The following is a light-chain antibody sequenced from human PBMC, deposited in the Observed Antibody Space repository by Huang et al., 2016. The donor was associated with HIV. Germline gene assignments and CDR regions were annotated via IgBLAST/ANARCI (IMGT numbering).Light chain of an antibody. V-gene: IGKV3-15*01. CDR1: QSVTSN. CDR3: QHYSNWPPWT. J-gene: IGKJ1*01. CDR2: GAS. Sequence: EIVMTQSPATLSVSPGERATLSCRASQSVTSNLPWYQQNPGPAPRLLLYGASTRATDVPARFSGSGSGTEFTLTNTSLQSEDFAVYYCQHYSNWPPWTFGQGTKVELK.